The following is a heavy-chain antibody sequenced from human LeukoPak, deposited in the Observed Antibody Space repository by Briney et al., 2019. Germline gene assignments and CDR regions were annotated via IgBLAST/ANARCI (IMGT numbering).Heavy chain of an antibody. J-gene: IGHJ4*02. V-gene: IGHV3-21*01. Sequence: PGGSLRLSCVASGFTFSSYSMNWVRQAPGKGLEWVSSISSSSSYIYYVDSVKGRFTISRDNAKNSLYLQMNSLRAEDTAVYYCARDLLMATRTFDYWGQGTLVTVSS. D-gene: IGHD5-12*01. CDR1: GFTFSSYS. CDR3: ARDLLMATRTFDY. CDR2: ISSSSSYI.